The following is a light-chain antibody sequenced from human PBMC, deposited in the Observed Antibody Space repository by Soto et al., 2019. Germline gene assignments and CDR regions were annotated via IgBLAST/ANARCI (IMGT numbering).Light chain of an antibody. CDR1: SSNIESNF. CDR2: RNN. V-gene: IGLV1-47*01. Sequence: QTVVTQPPSASGTPEQRVTISCSGSSSNIESNFVYWYQQFPGTAPRLLIYRNNQRPSGVPDRFSGSKSGTSASLAISALRSEDEADYYCTVWDDSLRGRLFGGGTKVTVL. CDR3: TVWDDSLRGRL. J-gene: IGLJ2*01.